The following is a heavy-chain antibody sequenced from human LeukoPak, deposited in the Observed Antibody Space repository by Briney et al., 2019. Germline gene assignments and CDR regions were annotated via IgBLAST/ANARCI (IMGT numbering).Heavy chain of an antibody. CDR3: AREGRQLWQPGGDY. Sequence: PSQTLSLTCTVSGGSISSGDYYWSWIRQPPGKGLEWIGYIYYSGSTYYNPSLKSRVTISVDTSKNQFSLKLSSVTAADTAVYYCAREGRQLWQPGGDYWGQGTLVTVSS. V-gene: IGHV4-30-4*01. D-gene: IGHD5-18*01. J-gene: IGHJ4*02. CDR1: GGSISSGDYY. CDR2: IYYSGST.